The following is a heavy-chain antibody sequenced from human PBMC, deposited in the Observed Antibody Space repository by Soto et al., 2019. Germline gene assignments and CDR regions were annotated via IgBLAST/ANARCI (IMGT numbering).Heavy chain of an antibody. D-gene: IGHD3-10*01. Sequence: PGGSLRLSCAASGFTFSSYGMHWVRQAPGKGLEWVAVISYDGSNKYYADSVKGRFTISRDNSKNTLYLQMNSLRAEDTAVYYCAGSRSLWFGELSGYWGQGTLVTVSS. J-gene: IGHJ4*02. CDR3: AGSRSLWFGELSGY. CDR1: GFTFSSYG. CDR2: ISYDGSNK. V-gene: IGHV3-30*03.